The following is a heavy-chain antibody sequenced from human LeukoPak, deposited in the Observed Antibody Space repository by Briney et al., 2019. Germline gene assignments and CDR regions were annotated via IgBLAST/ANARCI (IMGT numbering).Heavy chain of an antibody. D-gene: IGHD4-17*01. CDR2: ISCIGST. J-gene: IGHJ3*02. CDR1: ADSFSSHY. V-gene: IGHV4-59*11. CDR3: ARDLVTVTKGFDI. Sequence: SETLSLTCAVSADSFSSHYWTWIRQPPGKGLEWIGYISCIGSTNYNPSLKSRVTISIDTSKNQFSLKLSSVTAADTAVYYCARDLVTVTKGFDIWGQGTLVSVSS.